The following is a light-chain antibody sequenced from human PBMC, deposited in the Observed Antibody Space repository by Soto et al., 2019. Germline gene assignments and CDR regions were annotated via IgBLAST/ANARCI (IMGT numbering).Light chain of an antibody. J-gene: IGKJ4*01. V-gene: IGKV3-15*01. CDR3: QQYNFWPPLT. CDR1: QSVNSN. Sequence: EIVMTQSPATLSVSPGERATLSCRARQSVNSNLAWYRQKPGQAPRLLISDASTRATGVPARFSGSGSGTEFTLTISSLKSEDSGIFYCQQYNFWPPLTFGGGTKVEIK. CDR2: DAS.